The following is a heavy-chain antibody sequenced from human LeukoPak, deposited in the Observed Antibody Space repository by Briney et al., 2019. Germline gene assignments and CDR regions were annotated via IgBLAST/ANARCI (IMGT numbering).Heavy chain of an antibody. V-gene: IGHV3-7*03. CDR2: IKQDGSEK. Sequence: GGSLRLSCAASGFTFSSYWMSWVRQAPGKGLEWVANIKQDGSEKYYVDSVKGRFTISRDNAKNSLYLQMNSLRAEDTAVYYCAKDRSAAGTLEDYWGQGTLVTVSS. D-gene: IGHD6-13*01. J-gene: IGHJ4*02. CDR1: GFTFSSYW. CDR3: AKDRSAAGTLEDY.